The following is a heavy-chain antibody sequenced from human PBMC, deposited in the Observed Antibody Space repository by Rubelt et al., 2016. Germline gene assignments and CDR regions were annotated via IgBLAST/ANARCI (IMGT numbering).Heavy chain of an antibody. D-gene: IGHD6-13*01. Sequence: MHWVRQAPGQRLEWMGWINAGNGNTKYSQKFQGRVTITRDTSASTAYMELSSLRSEDTAVYYCASLGQQLVSGYWDQGTLVTVSS. CDR3: ASLGQQLVSGY. V-gene: IGHV1-3*01. CDR2: INAGNGNT. J-gene: IGHJ4*02.